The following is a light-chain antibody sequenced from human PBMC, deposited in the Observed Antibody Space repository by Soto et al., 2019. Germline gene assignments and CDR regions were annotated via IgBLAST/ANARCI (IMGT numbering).Light chain of an antibody. CDR3: QQYSNWPPIT. V-gene: IGKV3-15*01. Sequence: ETVMTQSPGTLSVSLGEGATLSWRASQSVSIHLAWYQQKPGQAPRLLIYDTSTRATGIPARFSGSGSGTEFTLTISSLQSEDFAVYYCQQYSNWPPITFGQGTRLENK. CDR2: DTS. J-gene: IGKJ5*01. CDR1: QSVSIH.